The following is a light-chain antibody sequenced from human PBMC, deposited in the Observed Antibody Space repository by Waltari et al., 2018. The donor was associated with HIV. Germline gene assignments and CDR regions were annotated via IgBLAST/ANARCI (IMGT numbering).Light chain of an antibody. CDR2: KNT. J-gene: IGLJ1*01. Sequence: SSELTQPPSVSVSPGQTARITCSGDASPKPYTHWFQPKPGQAPVVVIHKNTERPSGIPERFSASRSGTTVTLTITGVQTDDEADYYCLSADRSGTYVFGPGTTVTVL. V-gene: IGLV3-25*03. CDR1: ASPKPY. CDR3: LSADRSGTYV.